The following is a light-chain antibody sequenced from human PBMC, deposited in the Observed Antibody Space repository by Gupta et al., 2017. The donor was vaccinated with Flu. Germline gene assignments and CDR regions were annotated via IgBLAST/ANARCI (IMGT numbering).Light chain of an antibody. V-gene: IGLV2-14*01. CDR1: SSDVGDYNY. J-gene: IGLJ2*01. CDR2: EVS. CDR3: SSDTSSEGV. Sequence: QSITISCTGTSSDVGDYNYVSWYQQHPGKAPKLMIYEVSNRPSRVSKRFSGSKSGNTASLTISGLQAEDEADYYCSSDTSSEGVFGGGTKLTVL.